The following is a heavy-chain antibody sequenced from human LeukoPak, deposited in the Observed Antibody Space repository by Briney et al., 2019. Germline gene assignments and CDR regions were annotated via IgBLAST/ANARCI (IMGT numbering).Heavy chain of an antibody. CDR1: GFTFSSYA. CDR2: ISGSGAST. Sequence: PGGSLRLSCAASGFTFSSYAMNWVRQAPGKGLEWVSAISGSGASTFYADSVKGRFTISRDNSKSTLNLQMNSLRAEDTALYHCAKNSGAGYYFYMDVWGKGTTVAISS. J-gene: IGHJ6*03. CDR3: AKNSGAGYYFYMDV. D-gene: IGHD3-10*01. V-gene: IGHV3-23*01.